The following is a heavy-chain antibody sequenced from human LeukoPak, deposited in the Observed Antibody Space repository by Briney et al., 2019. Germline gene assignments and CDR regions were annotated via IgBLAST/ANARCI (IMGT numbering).Heavy chain of an antibody. D-gene: IGHD2-2*01. V-gene: IGHV4-4*07. J-gene: IGHJ2*01. Sequence: SETLSLTCTVSGGSISNYYWSWLRHPAGKGLEWIGRIYTSGSTNYDSSFKSRVTMSVDMSKNQFSLKLSSVTAADTAMYYCARAGYCDSSACYSYWYFDLWGRGTLVTVSS. CDR2: IYTSGST. CDR1: GGSISNYY. CDR3: ARAGYCDSSACYSYWYFDL.